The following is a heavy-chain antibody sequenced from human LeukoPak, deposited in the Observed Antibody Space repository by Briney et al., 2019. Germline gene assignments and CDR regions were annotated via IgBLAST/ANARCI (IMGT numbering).Heavy chain of an antibody. Sequence: SETLSLTCAVYGGSFSGYYWSWIRQPPGKGLEWIGEITHGGSTNYNPSPKSRVTISVDTSKNQFSLEFNAVTAADTAVYYCARGGWHSSSWYFEYWGQGTLVTVSS. CDR1: GGSFSGYY. J-gene: IGHJ4*02. D-gene: IGHD6-13*01. V-gene: IGHV4-34*01. CDR2: ITHGGST. CDR3: ARGGWHSSSWYFEY.